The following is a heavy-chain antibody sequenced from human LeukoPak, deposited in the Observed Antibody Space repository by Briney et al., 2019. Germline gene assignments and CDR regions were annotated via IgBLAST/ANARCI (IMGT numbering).Heavy chain of an antibody. V-gene: IGHV4-38-2*01. CDR1: GYSISSGYY. CDR3: ARLIAVAGTNL. D-gene: IGHD6-19*01. Sequence: SETLSLTXAVSGYSISSGYYWGWIRGPPGKGLEWIGSIYNSGSTYYNPSLKSRVTISVDTSKNQFSLKLSSVTAADTAVYYCARLIAVAGTNLWGQGTLVTVSS. J-gene: IGHJ4*02. CDR2: IYNSGST.